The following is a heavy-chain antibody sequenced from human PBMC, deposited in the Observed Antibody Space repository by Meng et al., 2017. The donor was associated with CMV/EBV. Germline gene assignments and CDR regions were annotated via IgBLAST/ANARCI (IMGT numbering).Heavy chain of an antibody. CDR1: GYTFTSYD. Sequence: ASVKVSCKASGYTFTSYDINWVRQATGQGLEWMGWMNPNSGNTGYAQKFQGRVTITRNTSISTAYMELSSLISEDTAVYYCARRGSSGWPYYYYGMDVWGQGTTVTVSS. CDR3: ARRGSSGWPYYYYGMDV. J-gene: IGHJ6*02. D-gene: IGHD6-19*01. CDR2: MNPNSGNT. V-gene: IGHV1-8*03.